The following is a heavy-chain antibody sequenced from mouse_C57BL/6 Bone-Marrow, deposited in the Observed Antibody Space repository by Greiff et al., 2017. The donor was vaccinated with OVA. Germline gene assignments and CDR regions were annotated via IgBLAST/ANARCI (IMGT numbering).Heavy chain of an antibody. CDR1: GFTFSSYG. CDR3: ARHAAQYAMDY. D-gene: IGHD3-2*02. J-gene: IGHJ4*01. CDR2: ISSGGSYT. Sequence: DVHLVESGGDLVKPGGSLKLSCAASGFTFSSYGMSWVRQTPDKRLEWVATISSGGSYTYYPDSVKGRFTISRDNAKNTLYLQMSSLKSEDTAMYYCARHAAQYAMDYWGQGTSVTVSS. V-gene: IGHV5-6*01.